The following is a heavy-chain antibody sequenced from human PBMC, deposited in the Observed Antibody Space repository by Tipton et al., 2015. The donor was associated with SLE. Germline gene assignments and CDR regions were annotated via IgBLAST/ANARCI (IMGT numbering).Heavy chain of an antibody. CDR2: ISGSGGYT. D-gene: IGHD3-22*01. CDR1: GFTFSNYA. Sequence: GSLRLSCAASGFTFSNYAMSWVRQAPGKGLEWVSAISGSGGYTYYADSVKGRFTISRDNSKNTLYVQMNSLRAEDTAVYYCAKDHDSSGWTWDYFDYWGQGTLVTVSS. J-gene: IGHJ4*02. V-gene: IGHV3-23*01. CDR3: AKDHDSSGWTWDYFDY.